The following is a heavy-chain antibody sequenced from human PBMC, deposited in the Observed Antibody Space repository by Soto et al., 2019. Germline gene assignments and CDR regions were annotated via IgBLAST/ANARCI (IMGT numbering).Heavy chain of an antibody. CDR1: GFTFNRHA. D-gene: IGHD1-26*01. J-gene: IGHJ4*02. Sequence: GGSLRLSCTASGFTFNRHAMTWVRQAPGKGLEWVSGLSDSGGSKYYADSVKGRFTISRDNSKNTLYLQMNSLRAEDTAVYYCARDRVGATLDYWGQGTLVTVSS. V-gene: IGHV3-23*01. CDR2: LSDSGGSK. CDR3: ARDRVGATLDY.